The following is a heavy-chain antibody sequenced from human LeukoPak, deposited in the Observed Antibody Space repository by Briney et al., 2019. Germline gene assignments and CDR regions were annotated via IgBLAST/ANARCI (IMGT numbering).Heavy chain of an antibody. J-gene: IGHJ4*02. CDR3: ARGGRNVWGSGYYFDY. V-gene: IGHV4-34*01. Sequence: SETLSLTCAVYGGSFSGYYWSWIRQPPGKGLEWIGEINHSGSTNYNPSLKSRVTISVDTSKNQFSLKLSSVTAADTAVYYCARGGRNVWGSGYYFDYWGQGTLVTVSS. CDR1: GGSFSGYY. D-gene: IGHD3-16*01. CDR2: INHSGST.